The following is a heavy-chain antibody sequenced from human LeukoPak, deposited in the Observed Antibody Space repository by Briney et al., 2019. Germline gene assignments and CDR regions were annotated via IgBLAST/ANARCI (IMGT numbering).Heavy chain of an antibody. J-gene: IGHJ4*02. CDR1: GFTFSSYA. Sequence: GGSLRLSCAASGFTFSSYAMSWVRQAPGKGLEWVSAISGSGGSTYYADSVKGRFTISRDNSKNTLYLQMNSLRAEDTAVYYCAKDCHPNDSYYDSSGYWGQGTLVTVSS. D-gene: IGHD3-22*01. V-gene: IGHV3-23*01. CDR3: AKDCHPNDSYYDSSGY. CDR2: ISGSGGST.